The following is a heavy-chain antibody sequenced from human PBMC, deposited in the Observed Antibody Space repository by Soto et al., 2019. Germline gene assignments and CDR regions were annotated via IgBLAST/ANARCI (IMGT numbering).Heavy chain of an antibody. Sequence: QLQLQESGPGLVKPAETLSLTCTVSGGSISSSTYYWGWIRQPPGKGLEWIGSIYYSGSTYYNPSLKSRVTISVDTSRNQFSLKLSSVTAADTAVYYCARHGGGSQNWFDPWGQGTLVTVSS. D-gene: IGHD1-26*01. J-gene: IGHJ5*02. CDR1: GGSISSSTYY. CDR3: ARHGGGSQNWFDP. CDR2: IYYSGST. V-gene: IGHV4-39*01.